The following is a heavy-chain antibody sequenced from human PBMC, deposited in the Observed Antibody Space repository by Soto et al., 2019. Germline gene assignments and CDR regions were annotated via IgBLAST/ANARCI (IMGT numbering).Heavy chain of an antibody. Sequence: SETLSLTCTVYGRSISSSSYYWGWIRQPPGKGLEWIGNIYYSGSTYYNPSLKSRVTISVDTSKNQFSLKLLSVTAADTAVYYCSRLSTVTAYFDSWGQGTLVTVSS. J-gene: IGHJ4*02. CDR1: GRSISSSSYY. D-gene: IGHD4-17*01. CDR2: IYYSGST. V-gene: IGHV4-39*01. CDR3: SRLSTVTAYFDS.